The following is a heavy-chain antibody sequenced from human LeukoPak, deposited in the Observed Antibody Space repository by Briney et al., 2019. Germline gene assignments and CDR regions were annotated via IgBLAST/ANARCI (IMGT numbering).Heavy chain of an antibody. CDR3: AGPTRAVAGNYVVY. J-gene: IGHJ4*02. Sequence: SQTLSLTCTVSGGSISSGSYYWGWIRQPPGKGLEWIGSIYYSGSTYYNPSLKSRVTISVDTSKNQLSLKLSSVTAADTAVYYCAGPTRAVAGNYVVYWGQGTLVTVSS. CDR1: GGSISSGSYY. CDR2: IYYSGST. D-gene: IGHD6-19*01. V-gene: IGHV4-39*07.